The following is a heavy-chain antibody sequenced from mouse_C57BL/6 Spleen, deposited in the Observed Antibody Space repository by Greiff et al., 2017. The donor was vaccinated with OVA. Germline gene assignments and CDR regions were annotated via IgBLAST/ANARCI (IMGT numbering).Heavy chain of an antibody. Sequence: VQLQQSGAELVRPGTSVKVSCKASGYAFTNYLIEWVKQRPGQGLEWIGVINPGSGGTNYNEKFKGQATLTADKSSSTAYRQRSSLTSEDSAVYFCARWGYSNECYAMDYWGQGTSVTVST. V-gene: IGHV1-54*01. CDR2: INPGSGGT. CDR1: GYAFTNYL. CDR3: ARWGYSNECYAMDY. D-gene: IGHD2-5*01. J-gene: IGHJ4*01.